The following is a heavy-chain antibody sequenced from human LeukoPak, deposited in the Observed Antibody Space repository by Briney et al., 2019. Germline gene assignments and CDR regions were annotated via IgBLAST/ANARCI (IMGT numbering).Heavy chain of an antibody. V-gene: IGHV1-18*01. D-gene: IGHD3-22*01. CDR1: GYTFTSYG. CDR2: ISAYNGNT. Sequence: GASVKVSCEASGYTFTSYGISWVRQAPGQGLEWMGWISAYNGNTNYAQKLQGRVTMTTDTSTSTAYMELRSLRSDDTAVYYCARGTYYYDSSGYFYPHGLDYWGQGTLVTVSS. CDR3: ARGTYYYDSSGYFYPHGLDY. J-gene: IGHJ4*02.